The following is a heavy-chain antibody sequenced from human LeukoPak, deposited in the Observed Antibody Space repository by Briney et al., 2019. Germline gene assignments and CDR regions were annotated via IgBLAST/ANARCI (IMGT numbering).Heavy chain of an antibody. CDR3: ARDHGSGWYSLDY. D-gene: IGHD6-19*01. CDR1: GGSISSYY. V-gene: IGHV4-59*01. J-gene: IGHJ4*02. CDR2: IYYSGST. Sequence: PSETLSLTCTVSGGSISSYYWSWIRQPPGKGLEWIGYIYYSGSTNYNPSLKSRVAISVDTSKNQFSLKLSSVTAADTAVYYCARDHGSGWYSLDYWGRGTLVTVSS.